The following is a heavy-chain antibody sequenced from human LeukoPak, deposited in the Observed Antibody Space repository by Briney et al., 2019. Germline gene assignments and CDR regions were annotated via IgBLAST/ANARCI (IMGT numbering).Heavy chain of an antibody. J-gene: IGHJ4*02. Sequence: SETLSLTCTVSGGSISSSSYYWGWIRQPPGKGLEWIGSIYYSGSTYYNPSLKSRVTISVDTSKNQFSLKLSSVTAADTAVYYCARQPRGIAVAGFDYWGQGTLVTVSS. V-gene: IGHV4-39*01. D-gene: IGHD6-19*01. CDR3: ARQPRGIAVAGFDY. CDR2: IYYSGST. CDR1: GGSISSSSYY.